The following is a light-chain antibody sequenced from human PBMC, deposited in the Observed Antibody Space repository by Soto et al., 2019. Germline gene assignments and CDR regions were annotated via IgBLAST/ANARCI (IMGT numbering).Light chain of an antibody. CDR1: SSNIGNNA. CDR2: YDD. CDR3: AAWDDSLNGPV. V-gene: IGLV1-36*01. J-gene: IGLJ2*01. Sequence: QSVLTQPPSVSEAPRQRVTISCSGSSSNIGNNAVNWYQQLPGKAPKLLIYYDDLLPSGVSDRFSGSKSGTSASLAISGLLSEDEADYYCAAWDDSLNGPVLGGGTKVTVL.